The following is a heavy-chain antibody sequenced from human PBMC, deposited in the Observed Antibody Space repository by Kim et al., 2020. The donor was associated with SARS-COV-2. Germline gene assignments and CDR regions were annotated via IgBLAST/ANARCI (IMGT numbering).Heavy chain of an antibody. CDR2: ISGSGGST. J-gene: IGHJ2*01. CDR3: AAQDELLWFGELLVPVANPNEGYFDL. D-gene: IGHD3-10*01. CDR1: GFTFSSYA. Sequence: GGSLRLSCAASGFTFSSYAMSWVRQAPGKGLEWVSAISGSGGSTYYADSVKGRFTISRDNSKNTLYLQMNSLRAEDTAVYYCAAQDELLWFGELLVPVANPNEGYFDLWGRGTLVTVSS. V-gene: IGHV3-23*01.